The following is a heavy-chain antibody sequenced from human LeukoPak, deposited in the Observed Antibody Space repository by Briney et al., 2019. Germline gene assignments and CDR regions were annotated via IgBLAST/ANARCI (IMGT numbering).Heavy chain of an antibody. Sequence: SQTLSLTCTVSGGSISSGGYYWSWIRQHLGKGLEWIGYIYYSGSTYYNPSLKSRVTISVDTSKNQFSLKLSSVTAADTAVYYCARGAEILGPQGRTWFDPWGQGTLVTVSS. J-gene: IGHJ5*02. CDR1: GGSISSGGYY. D-gene: IGHD5-24*01. V-gene: IGHV4-31*03. CDR2: IYYSGST. CDR3: ARGAEILGPQGRTWFDP.